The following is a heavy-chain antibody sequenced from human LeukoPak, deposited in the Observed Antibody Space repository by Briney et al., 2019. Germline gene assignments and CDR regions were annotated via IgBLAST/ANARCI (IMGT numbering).Heavy chain of an antibody. V-gene: IGHV1-18*01. CDR1: GGTFSSHA. J-gene: IGHJ4*02. CDR2: ISAYNGNT. D-gene: IGHD2-21*02. CDR3: ARGHSYYHPNDY. Sequence: ASVKVFCKASGGTFSSHAISWVRQAPGQGLEWMGWISAYNGNTNYAQKLQGRVTMTTDTSTSTAYMELRSLRSDDTAVYYCARGHSYYHPNDYWGQGTLVTVSS.